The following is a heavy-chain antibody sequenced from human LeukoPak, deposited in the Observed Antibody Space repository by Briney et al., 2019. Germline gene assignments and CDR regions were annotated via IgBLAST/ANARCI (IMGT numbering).Heavy chain of an antibody. J-gene: IGHJ4*02. CDR2: INPNSGGT. D-gene: IGHD5-18*01. Sequence: ASVKVSCKASGYTFTGYYMHWVRQAPGQGLEWMGWINPNSGGTNYAQKFQGRVTMTRNTSISTAYMELSSLRSEDTAVYYCARGTYSYGIDYWGQGTLVTVSP. V-gene: IGHV1-2*02. CDR3: ARGTYSYGIDY. CDR1: GYTFTGYY.